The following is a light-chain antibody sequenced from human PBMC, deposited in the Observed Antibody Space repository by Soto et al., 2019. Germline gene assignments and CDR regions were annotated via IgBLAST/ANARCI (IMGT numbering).Light chain of an antibody. CDR2: AVS. J-gene: IGLJ1*01. V-gene: IGLV2-14*01. Sequence: QSVVTPPSSVSGSPGQSITISCTGTARDVGGYNYVSWYQQHPGKAPKLMIHAVSNRPSGISSRFSGSKSGNTASLTISGLQSEDEADYFCCSYTSRTTYVFGTGTKVTVL. CDR3: CSYTSRTTYV. CDR1: ARDVGGYNY.